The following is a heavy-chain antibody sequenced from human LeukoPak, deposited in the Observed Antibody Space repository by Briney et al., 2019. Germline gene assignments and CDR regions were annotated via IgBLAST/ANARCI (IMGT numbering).Heavy chain of an antibody. Sequence: MNWVRQAPGKGLEWVSYISRSSTTIYYADSVKGRFTISRDNAKNSLYLQMNSLRAEDTAVYYCATSGYSSSWYFGWGQGTLVTVSS. CDR3: ATSGYSSSWYFG. J-gene: IGHJ4*02. D-gene: IGHD6-13*01. V-gene: IGHV3-48*01. CDR2: ISRSSTTI.